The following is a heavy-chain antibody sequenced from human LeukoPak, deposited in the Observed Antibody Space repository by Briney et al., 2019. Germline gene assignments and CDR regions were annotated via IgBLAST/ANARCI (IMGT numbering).Heavy chain of an antibody. CDR3: ARSDSGDFPWYYFDY. D-gene: IGHD4-17*01. V-gene: IGHV4-59*08. Sequence: SETLSLTCTVPVGSISSYYWSWIRQPPGKGLERIGYIYYSGSTIYNHSLKSRVTISVDTSKNQFSLKLSSVTAAHTAVYYCARSDSGDFPWYYFDYGGQGTLVTVSS. CDR1: VGSISSYY. CDR2: IYYSGST. J-gene: IGHJ4*02.